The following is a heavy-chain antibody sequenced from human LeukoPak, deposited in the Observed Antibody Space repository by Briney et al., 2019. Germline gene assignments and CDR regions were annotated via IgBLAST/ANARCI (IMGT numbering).Heavy chain of an antibody. D-gene: IGHD2-2*01. CDR3: ARHPRVVGTIYDC. V-gene: IGHV4-39*01. J-gene: IGHJ4*02. CDR2: IYYSGSA. CDR1: GGSISSNSYN. Sequence: SETLSLTCTVSGGSISSNSYNWGWIRQPPGKGLEWIGTIYYSGSAYYNPSLNSRVTISVDTSENQFSLKLSSVTAADTAVYYCARHPRVVGTIYDCWGQGTLVSVSS.